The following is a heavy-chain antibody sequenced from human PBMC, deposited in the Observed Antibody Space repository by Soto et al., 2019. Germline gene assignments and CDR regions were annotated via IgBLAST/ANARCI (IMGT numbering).Heavy chain of an antibody. Sequence: QGQLVQSGAEVKKPGASVKVSCGTSGFSFTSYSFHWVRQAPAQGLQWMGWINAGRGKTKYSQQFQGRVTFTWDTSANTVYMELSRLTSDDTSAFYCARWIDNGYFDYWGQGTLVTVSA. V-gene: IGHV1-3*01. CDR3: ARWIDNGYFDY. D-gene: IGHD4-17*01. CDR2: INAGRGKT. CDR1: GFSFTSYS. J-gene: IGHJ4*02.